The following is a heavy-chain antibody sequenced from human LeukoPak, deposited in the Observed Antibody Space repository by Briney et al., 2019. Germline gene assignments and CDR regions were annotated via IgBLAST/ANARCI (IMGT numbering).Heavy chain of an antibody. CDR2: INHSGST. V-gene: IGHV4-34*01. J-gene: IGHJ4*02. D-gene: IGHD2-2*01. Sequence: SETLSLTCAVYGGSFSGYYRSWIRQPPGKGLEWIGEINHSGSTNYNPSLKSRVTISVDTSKNQFSLKLSSVTAADTAVYYCASGEGEDIVVVPAARFDYWGQGTLVTVSS. CDR3: ASGEGEDIVVVPAARFDY. CDR1: GGSFSGYY.